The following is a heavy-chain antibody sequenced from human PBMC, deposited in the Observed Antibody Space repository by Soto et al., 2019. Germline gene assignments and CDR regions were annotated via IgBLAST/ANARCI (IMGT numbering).Heavy chain of an antibody. CDR2: IYPGDSDT. Sequence: EVQLVQSGAEVKKPGESLKISCKGSGYSFTSYWLGWVRQMPGKGLEWMGIIYPGDSDTRYSPSFQGQVTISADKSISTAYPQWSSLKASDTAMYYCARWDYYGSGSFPFWYFDLWGRGTLVTVSS. D-gene: IGHD3-10*01. CDR3: ARWDYYGSGSFPFWYFDL. V-gene: IGHV5-51*03. J-gene: IGHJ2*01. CDR1: GYSFTSYW.